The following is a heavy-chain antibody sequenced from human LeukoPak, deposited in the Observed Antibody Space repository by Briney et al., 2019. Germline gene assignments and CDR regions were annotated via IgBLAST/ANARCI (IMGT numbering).Heavy chain of an antibody. D-gene: IGHD5-18*01. V-gene: IGHV4-59*01. CDR1: GGSISSYY. J-gene: IGHJ4*02. CDR2: IYYSGST. Sequence: SETLSLTCTVSGGSISSYYWSWIRQPPGKGLEWIGYIYYSGSTNYNPSLKSRVTISVDTSKNQFSLRLSSVTAADTAVYYCARGQKYRSGYTVTELDSGYFDYWGQGTLVTVSS. CDR3: ARGQKYRSGYTVTELDSGYFDY.